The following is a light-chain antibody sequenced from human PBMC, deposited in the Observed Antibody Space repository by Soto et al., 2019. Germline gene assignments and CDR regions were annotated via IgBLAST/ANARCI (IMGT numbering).Light chain of an antibody. Sequence: EIVLTQSPATLSSFPGDRVTLSCRASQYINTRLAWYQHRPGQAPRLLIYDASNRATGIPARFSGSGSGTDFTLTISSLEPEDFAVYYCQQYANSPPWTFGQGTKVDIK. J-gene: IGKJ1*01. CDR1: QYINTR. CDR2: DAS. CDR3: QQYANSPPWT. V-gene: IGKV3D-11*03.